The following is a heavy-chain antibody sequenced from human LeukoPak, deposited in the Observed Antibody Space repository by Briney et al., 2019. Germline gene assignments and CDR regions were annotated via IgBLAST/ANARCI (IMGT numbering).Heavy chain of an antibody. J-gene: IGHJ6*02. V-gene: IGHV3-48*03. CDR1: GCALSRDG. CDR3: ARVRGYFEGMDV. Sequence: GGSPGLPCTASGCALSRDGMKLLRQAAGKRLEWVSYISSSGSTIYYADSVKGRFTIYRGNAKNSLYLQMNRLRAEDTAVYYCARVRGYFEGMDVWGQGTTVTVSS. CDR2: ISSSGSTI. D-gene: IGHD3-9*01.